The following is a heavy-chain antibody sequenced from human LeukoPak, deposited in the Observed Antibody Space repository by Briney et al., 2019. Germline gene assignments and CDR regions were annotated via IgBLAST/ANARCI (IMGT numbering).Heavy chain of an antibody. D-gene: IGHD4-17*01. Sequence: ASVEVSCKASGYTFTNYAVHWVRQAPGQRLEWMGWINAGNGNTKYSQKFQGRVTITRDTSTSTAYMELRSLRSDDTAVYYCARDRPHNAPIYGDYEDYFDYWGQGTLVTVSS. J-gene: IGHJ4*02. CDR2: INAGNGNT. CDR1: GYTFTNYA. V-gene: IGHV1-3*01. CDR3: ARDRPHNAPIYGDYEDYFDY.